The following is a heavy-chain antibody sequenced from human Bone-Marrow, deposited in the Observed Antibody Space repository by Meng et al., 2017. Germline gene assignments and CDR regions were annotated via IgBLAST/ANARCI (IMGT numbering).Heavy chain of an antibody. CDR3: AREGSFGGGVDY. Sequence: GESLKISCAASGFTFSSYAMHWVRQAPGKGLEWVAVISYDGSNKYYADSVKGRFTISRDNSKNTLYLQMNSLRAEDTAVYYCAREGSFGGGVDYWGQGTLVTVSS. CDR1: GFTFSSYA. CDR2: ISYDGSNK. J-gene: IGHJ4*02. V-gene: IGHV3-30*04. D-gene: IGHD3-10*01.